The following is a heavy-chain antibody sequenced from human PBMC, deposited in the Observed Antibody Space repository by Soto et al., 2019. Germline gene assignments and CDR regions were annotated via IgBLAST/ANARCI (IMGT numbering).Heavy chain of an antibody. CDR1: GFTFSSYA. D-gene: IGHD3-3*01. CDR2: ISYDGSNK. V-gene: IGHV3-30-3*01. J-gene: IGHJ6*02. Sequence: PGGSLRLSCAASGFTFSSYAMHWVRQAPGKGLEWVAVISYDGSNKYYADSVKGRLTISRDNSKKRLNLQMNSLRAEDTAVYYCARAPSSYNRYHYDGMDVWGLGTTVTVSS. CDR3: ARAPSSYNRYHYDGMDV.